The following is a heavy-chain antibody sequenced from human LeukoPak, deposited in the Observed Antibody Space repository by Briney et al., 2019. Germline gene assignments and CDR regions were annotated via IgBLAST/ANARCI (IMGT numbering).Heavy chain of an antibody. V-gene: IGHV3-23*01. CDR2: ISGGGGST. CDR3: AKGQSASIAAAARGVDY. Sequence: PGGSLRLSCAASGFTFSSYAMSWVRQAPRKGLEWVSAISGGGGSTYYADSVKGRFTICRDNSKNTLYLQMNSLRAEDTAVYYCAKGQSASIAAAARGVDYWGQGTLVTVSS. D-gene: IGHD6-13*01. J-gene: IGHJ4*02. CDR1: GFTFSSYA.